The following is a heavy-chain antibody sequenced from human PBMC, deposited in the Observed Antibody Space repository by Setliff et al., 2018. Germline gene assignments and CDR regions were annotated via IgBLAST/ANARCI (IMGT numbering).Heavy chain of an antibody. D-gene: IGHD2-2*01. CDR1: GYSLNTYG. V-gene: IGHV1-18*01. CDR2: ISGYNGFI. J-gene: IGHJ4*02. CDR3: TRAAREVVVPPSQKRNDY. Sequence: ASVKVSWKASGYSLNTYGISWVRQAPGQGLEWMGWISGYNGFIIYAQKFQGRVTMTTDTSTNTAYTELRSLRSDDTAMYYCTRAAREVVVPPSQKRNDYWGQGTLVTVSS.